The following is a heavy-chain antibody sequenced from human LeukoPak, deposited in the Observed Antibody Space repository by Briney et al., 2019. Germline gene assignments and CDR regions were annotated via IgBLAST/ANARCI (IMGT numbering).Heavy chain of an antibody. CDR3: ASENYYYDSSAYVLDY. CDR1: GGSISSGSYY. V-gene: IGHV4-61*02. CDR2: IYTSGST. J-gene: IGHJ4*02. Sequence: SETLSLTCTVSGGSISSGSYYWSWIRQPAGKGLEWIGRIYTSGSTNYNPSLKSRVTISVDTSKNQFSLKLSSVTAADTAVYYCASENYYYDSSAYVLDYWGQGTLVTVSS. D-gene: IGHD3-22*01.